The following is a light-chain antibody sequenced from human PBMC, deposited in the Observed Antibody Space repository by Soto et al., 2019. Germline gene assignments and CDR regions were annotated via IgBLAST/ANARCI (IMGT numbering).Light chain of an antibody. V-gene: IGLV6-57*02. J-gene: IGLJ2*01. CDR2: EDD. Sequence: NFMLTQPHSVSESPGKTITISCTGSSGSIASNYLQWYQQRPGSAPTTVIYEDDQRPSGVPDRFSASIDSSSNSASLIIYGLKTEDEDDYYCQSYDSSNHVVFGGGTKLTVL. CDR3: QSYDSSNHVV. CDR1: SGSIASNY.